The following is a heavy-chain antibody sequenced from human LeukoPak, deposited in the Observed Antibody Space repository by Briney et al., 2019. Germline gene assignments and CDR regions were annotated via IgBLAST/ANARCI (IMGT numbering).Heavy chain of an antibody. V-gene: IGHV4-59*08. Sequence: SETLSLTCSVSGGSISSYYWNFIRQPPGKGLEWIGCIYYSGSSNYNPSLKSRVTMSVDTSNNQFSVNLTSVTAADTAVYYCARGNYYGSGSFPYYFDYWGQGALVTVSS. J-gene: IGHJ4*02. CDR3: ARGNYYGSGSFPYYFDY. CDR2: IYYSGSS. D-gene: IGHD3-10*01. CDR1: GGSISSYY.